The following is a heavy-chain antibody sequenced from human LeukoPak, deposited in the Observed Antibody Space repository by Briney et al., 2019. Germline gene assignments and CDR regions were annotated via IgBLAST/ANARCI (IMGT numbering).Heavy chain of an antibody. D-gene: IGHD5-24*01. CDR1: VFTFSSYA. J-gene: IGHJ4*02. V-gene: IGHV3-64D*06. CDR2: ISSNGGST. Sequence: GGSLRLSCSASVFTFSSYAMHWVREAPGKGLEYVSAISSNGGSTYYADSVKGRFTISRDNSKNTLYLHMSSLRAEDTSVYYCVTLPLRDGEDYWGQGTLVTVSS. CDR3: VTLPLRDGEDY.